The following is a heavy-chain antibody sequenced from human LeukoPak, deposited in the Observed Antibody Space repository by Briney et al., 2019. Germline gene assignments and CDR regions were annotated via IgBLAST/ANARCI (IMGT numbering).Heavy chain of an antibody. D-gene: IGHD1-26*01. Sequence: SETLSLTCTVSVDSIGSSSYYWGWIRQPPGKGLEWIGSIYYSGSTYYNPSLKSRVTISVDTSKNQFSLKLSSVTAADTAVYYCARGSYECPFDYWGQGTLVTVSS. J-gene: IGHJ4*02. CDR3: ARGSYECPFDY. V-gene: IGHV4-39*01. CDR2: IYYSGST. CDR1: VDSIGSSSYY.